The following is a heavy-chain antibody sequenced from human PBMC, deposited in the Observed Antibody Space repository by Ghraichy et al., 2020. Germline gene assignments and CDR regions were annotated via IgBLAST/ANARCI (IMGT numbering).Heavy chain of an antibody. CDR3: ARRGNYYDTSGYVDY. V-gene: IGHV2-5*02. D-gene: IGHD3-22*01. CDR2: IYWDADK. CDR1: GFSLSTAGVG. Sequence: SGPTLVKPTQNLTLTCTFSGFSLSTAGVGVGWIRQPPGKALEWLALIYWDADKRYSPSLKSRLTITKDTSKNQVVLTMTNMDPVDTATYYCARRGNYYDTSGYVDYWGQGTLVTVSS. J-gene: IGHJ4*02.